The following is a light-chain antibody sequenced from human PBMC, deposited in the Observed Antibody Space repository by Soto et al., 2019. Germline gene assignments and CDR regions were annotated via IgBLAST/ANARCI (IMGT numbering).Light chain of an antibody. V-gene: IGKV3-11*01. CDR2: DVS. CDR1: QNISSY. CDR3: QQFISYPLT. Sequence: IVLTQSPVTLSLSPGERATLSCRASQNISSYLIWYQQKPGQAPRLLMYDVSNRATGIPARFSGSGSGTDFTLTISSLEPEDFAVYYCQQFISYPLTFGGGTKVDIK. J-gene: IGKJ4*01.